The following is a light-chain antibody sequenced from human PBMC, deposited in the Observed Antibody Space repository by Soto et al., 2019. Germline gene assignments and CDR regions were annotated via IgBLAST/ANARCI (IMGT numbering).Light chain of an antibody. CDR2: RNN. V-gene: IGLV1-47*01. J-gene: IGLJ2*01. CDR3: TVWDDSLRGRL. CDR1: SSSIESNY. Sequence: QLVLTQPPSASGTPGQRVTISCSGTSSSIESNYVYWYQQLPGTAPRLLIYRNNPRPSGVPDRFSGSKSGTSASLAISALRSEDEADYYCTVWDDSLRGRLFGGGTKLTVL.